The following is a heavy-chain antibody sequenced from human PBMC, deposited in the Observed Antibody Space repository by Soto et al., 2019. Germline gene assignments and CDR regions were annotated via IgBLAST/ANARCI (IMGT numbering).Heavy chain of an antibody. Sequence: PGGSLRLSCAASGFTFSSYWMHWVRQAPGKGLVWVSRINSDGSSTSYADSVKGRFTISRDNAKNTLYLQMNSLRAEDTAVYYCAREMPFLEWLSPLPFDYWGQGTLVTVSS. CDR1: GFTFSSYW. CDR3: AREMPFLEWLSPLPFDY. V-gene: IGHV3-74*01. J-gene: IGHJ4*02. D-gene: IGHD3-3*01. CDR2: INSDGSST.